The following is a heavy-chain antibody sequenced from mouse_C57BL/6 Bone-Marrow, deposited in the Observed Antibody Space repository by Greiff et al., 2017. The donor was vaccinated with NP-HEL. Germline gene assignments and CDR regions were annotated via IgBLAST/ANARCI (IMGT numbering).Heavy chain of an antibody. D-gene: IGHD2-4*01. V-gene: IGHV1-59*01. J-gene: IGHJ2*01. CDR1: GYTFTSYW. CDR2: IDPSDSYT. Sequence: QVQLQQPGAELVRPGTSVKLSCKASGYTFTSYWMHWVKQRPGQGLEWIGVIDPSDSYTNYNQKFKGKATLTVDTSSSTAYMQLSSLTSEDSAVYYCARRSMYEYDDYWGQGTALTVSS. CDR3: ARRSMYEYDDY.